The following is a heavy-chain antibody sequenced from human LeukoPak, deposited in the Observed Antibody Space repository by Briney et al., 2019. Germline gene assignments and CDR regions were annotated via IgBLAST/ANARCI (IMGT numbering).Heavy chain of an antibody. J-gene: IGHJ6*03. Sequence: GASVKVSCKAPGYTFTSYDINWVRQATGQGLEWMGWISAYNGNTHYAPKLQGRVTMTTDTSTSTAYMELRSLRSDDTAVYYCARVPACDNIYYYYYMDVWGKGTTDTVSS. CDR3: ARVPACDNIYYYYYMDV. CDR2: ISAYNGNT. CDR1: GYTFTSYD. D-gene: IGHD1-1*01. V-gene: IGHV1-18*01.